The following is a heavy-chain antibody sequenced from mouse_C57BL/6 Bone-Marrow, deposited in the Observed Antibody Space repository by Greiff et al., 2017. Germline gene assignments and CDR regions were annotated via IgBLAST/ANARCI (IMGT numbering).Heavy chain of an antibody. CDR2: IYPGDGDT. J-gene: IGHJ3*01. CDR1: GYAFSSYW. Sequence: VQLQQSGAELVKPGASVKLSCKASGYAFSSYWMNWVKQRPGKGLEWIGQIYPGDGDTNYNGKFKGKATLTADKSSSTAYMQLSSLTSEDSAVYFCARWGRETWFAYWGQGTLVTVSA. V-gene: IGHV1-80*01. CDR3: ARWGRETWFAY.